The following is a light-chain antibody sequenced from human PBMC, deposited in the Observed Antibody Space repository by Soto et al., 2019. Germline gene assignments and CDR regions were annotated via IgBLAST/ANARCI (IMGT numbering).Light chain of an antibody. V-gene: IGKV3-20*01. CDR1: QSVSIRY. Sequence: EIVLTQSPGTLSLSPGDRATLSCRASQSVSIRYLAWYQQKPGQAPRLLISGASTRATGIPDMFSGSGSGTEFALTISRLETEDVAVYYCQQYGNSRWNFGQGTKVEIK. J-gene: IGKJ1*01. CDR3: QQYGNSRWN. CDR2: GAS.